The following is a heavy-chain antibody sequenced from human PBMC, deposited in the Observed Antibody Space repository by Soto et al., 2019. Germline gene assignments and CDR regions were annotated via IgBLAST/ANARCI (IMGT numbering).Heavy chain of an antibody. CDR3: ARRRYCSSTSCYTFGGYYFDY. CDR1: GYTFTGYY. D-gene: IGHD2-2*02. J-gene: IGHJ4*02. Sequence: ASVKVSCKASGYTFTGYYMHWVRQAPGQGREWMGWINPNSGGTNYAQKFQGRVTMTRDTSISTAYMELSRLRSDDTAVYYCARRRYCSSTSCYTFGGYYFDYWGQGTLVTVSS. CDR2: INPNSGGT. V-gene: IGHV1-2*02.